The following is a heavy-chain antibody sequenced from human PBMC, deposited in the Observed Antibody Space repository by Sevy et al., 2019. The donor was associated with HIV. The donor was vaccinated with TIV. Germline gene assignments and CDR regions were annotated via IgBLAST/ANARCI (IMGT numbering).Heavy chain of an antibody. CDR1: GFTFSNAW. D-gene: IGHD2-15*01. J-gene: IGHJ6*03. V-gene: IGHV3-15*01. CDR2: IKSKTDGGTT. Sequence: GGSLRLSCAASGFTFSNAWMSWVRQAPGKGLEWVGRIKSKTDGGTTDYAAPVKGRFTISRDDSKNTLYLQMNSLKNEDTAVYYCTTDGREYCSGGSCYSVDYYYYYMDVWGKGTTVTVSS. CDR3: TTDGREYCSGGSCYSVDYYYYYMDV.